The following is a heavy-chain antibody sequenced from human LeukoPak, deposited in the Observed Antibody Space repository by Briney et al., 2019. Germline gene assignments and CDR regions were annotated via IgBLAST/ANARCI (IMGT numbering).Heavy chain of an antibody. CDR3: ARGSPPRRNYDSRGYYSYYFDY. V-gene: IGHV1-2*02. CDR1: GYTFTGYY. Sequence: ASVKVSCKASGYTFTGYYMHWVRQAPGQGLEWMGWINPNSGGTNYAQKFQGRVTMTRDTSISTAYMELSRLRSDDTAVYYCARGSPPRRNYDSRGYYSYYFDYWGQGTLVTVSS. CDR2: INPNSGGT. J-gene: IGHJ4*02. D-gene: IGHD3-22*01.